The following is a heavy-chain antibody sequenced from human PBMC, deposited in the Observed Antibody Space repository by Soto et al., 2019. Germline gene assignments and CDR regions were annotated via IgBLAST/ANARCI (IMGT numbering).Heavy chain of an antibody. Sequence: SENLSLTCAVNGESVREYYWSCIRQPLGKGLEWIGEINPTGTTHYNPSLTRRVNISIDTAKNQFSLNLTSVTAADTATYLCAGDIITVIGGEIYYYFGMDVCGQGTTVTVS. CDR1: GESVREYY. D-gene: IGHD3-16*01. CDR3: AGDIITVIGGEIYYYFGMDV. CDR2: INPTGTT. V-gene: IGHV4-34*01. J-gene: IGHJ6*02.